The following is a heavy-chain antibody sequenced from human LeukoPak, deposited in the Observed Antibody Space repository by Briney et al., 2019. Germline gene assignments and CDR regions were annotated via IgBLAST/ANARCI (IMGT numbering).Heavy chain of an antibody. V-gene: IGHV1-2*02. D-gene: IGHD1-1*01. CDR3: ARSRYNWNANWFDP. CDR1: GYTFTSYS. CDR2: INPDSGAT. Sequence: ASVKVSCKASGYTFTSYSMHWVRQAPGQGLEWMAWINPDSGATKYAQKFQGRVTMTRDTSISTAYMELTRLSSDDTAVYYCARSRYNWNANWFDPWGQGSLVSVSS. J-gene: IGHJ5*02.